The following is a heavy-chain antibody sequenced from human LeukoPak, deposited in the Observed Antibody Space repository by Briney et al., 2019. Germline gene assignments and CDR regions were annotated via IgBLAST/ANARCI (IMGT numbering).Heavy chain of an antibody. CDR2: IWYDGSNK. J-gene: IGHJ3*02. Sequence: SGGSLRLSCAASGFTFSSYGMHWVRQAPGKGLEWVAVIWYDGSNKYYADSVKGRFTISRDNSKNTLYLQMNSLRAEDTAVYYCARPYYDSSGYYYWGNAFDIWGQGTMVTVSS. D-gene: IGHD3-22*01. CDR3: ARPYYDSSGYYYWGNAFDI. V-gene: IGHV3-33*01. CDR1: GFTFSSYG.